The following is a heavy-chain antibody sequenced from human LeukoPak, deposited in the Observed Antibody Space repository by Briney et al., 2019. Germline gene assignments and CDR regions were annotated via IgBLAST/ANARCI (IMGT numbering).Heavy chain of an antibody. D-gene: IGHD2/OR15-2a*01. CDR2: ISYDGSSK. J-gene: IGHJ6*03. CDR1: GFTFSSYG. V-gene: IGHV3-30*18. Sequence: QAGGSLRLSCAASGFTFSSYGIHWVRQAPGKGLEWVAVISYDGSSKDYADSVKGRFTISRDNSKNTLYLQMNSLRVEDTAVYYCAKAADQYYYSYFYYMDVWGKGTTVTISS. CDR3: AKAADQYYYSYFYYMDV.